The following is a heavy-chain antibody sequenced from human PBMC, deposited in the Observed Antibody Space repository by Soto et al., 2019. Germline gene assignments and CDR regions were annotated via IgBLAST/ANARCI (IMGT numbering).Heavy chain of an antibody. CDR2: IIPIFGTA. J-gene: IGHJ4*02. V-gene: IGHV1-69*01. D-gene: IGHD3-22*01. CDR3: AREGGVKTYYYDSYFDY. Sequence: QVQLVQSGAEVKKPGSSVKVSCTASGGTFSSYAISWVRQAPGQGLEWMGGIIPIFGTANYAQKFQGRVTITADESTSTAYMELSSLRSEDTAVYYCAREGGVKTYYYDSYFDYWGQGTLVTVSS. CDR1: GGTFSSYA.